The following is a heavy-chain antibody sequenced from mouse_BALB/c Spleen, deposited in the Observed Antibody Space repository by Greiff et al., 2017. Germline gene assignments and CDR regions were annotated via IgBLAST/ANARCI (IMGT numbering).Heavy chain of an antibody. CDR1: GFTFTDYY. CDR2: IRNKANGYTT. D-gene: IGHD2-14*01. Sequence: EVKLVESGGGLVQPGGSLRLSCATSGFTFTDYYMSWVRQPPGKALEWLGFIRNKANGYTTEYSASVKGRFTISRDNSQSILYLQMNTLRAEDSATYYCARDRGYVDYWGQGTTLTVSS. J-gene: IGHJ2*01. V-gene: IGHV7-3*02. CDR3: ARDRGYVDY.